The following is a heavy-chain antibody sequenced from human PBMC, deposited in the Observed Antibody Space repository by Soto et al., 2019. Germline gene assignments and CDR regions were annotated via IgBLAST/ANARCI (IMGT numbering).Heavy chain of an antibody. CDR1: GFTFSSYA. D-gene: IGHD6-19*01. CDR2: ISYDGSNK. Sequence: GGSLRLSCAASGFTFSSYAMHWVRQAPGKGLEWVAVISYDGSNKYYADSVKGRFTISRDNSKNTLYLQMNSLRAEDTAVYYCAREVVSSGYNFFRFDPWGQGTLVTVSS. CDR3: AREVVSSGYNFFRFDP. V-gene: IGHV3-30-3*01. J-gene: IGHJ5*02.